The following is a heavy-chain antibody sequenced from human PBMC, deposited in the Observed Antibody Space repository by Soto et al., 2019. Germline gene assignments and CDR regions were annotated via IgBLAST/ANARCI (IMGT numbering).Heavy chain of an antibody. CDR3: ARHSGSCYGGLTKFDP. CDR2: MNPNSGNT. Sequence: SSVKVSCKASGYTFTSYDINWERQATAQGLEWMGWMNPNSGNTGYAQKFQGRVTMTRNTSINTTYMKLSSLRSEDTAVYYCARHSGSCYGGLTKFDPWGQGTMVTVSS. V-gene: IGHV1-8*01. CDR1: GYTFTSYD. J-gene: IGHJ5*02. D-gene: IGHD2-2*01.